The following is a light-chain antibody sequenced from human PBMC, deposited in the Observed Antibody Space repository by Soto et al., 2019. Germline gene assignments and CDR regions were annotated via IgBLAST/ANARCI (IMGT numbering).Light chain of an antibody. V-gene: IGKV2D-29*02. CDR3: IQSTQLPPT. Sequence: DVVMTQTPLSLSVTPGQPASISCKSSQSLLHITGETFLFWYLQKPGQSPQLLIYKVSTRVSGVPDRFRGSGSGTDFALEISRVETDDVGIYYCIQSTQLPPTFGQGTRLGIE. J-gene: IGKJ5*01. CDR1: QSLLHITGETF. CDR2: KVS.